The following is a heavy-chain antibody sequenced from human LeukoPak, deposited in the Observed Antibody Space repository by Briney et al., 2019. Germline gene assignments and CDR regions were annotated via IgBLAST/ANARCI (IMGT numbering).Heavy chain of an antibody. CDR3: ARGTTALMDV. V-gene: IGHV3-21*01. CDR1: GFTFSGYS. CDR2: ISSTSSYI. Sequence: GGSLRLSCAASGFTFSGYSMTWVRQAPGKGLEWVSSISSTSSYIYYADSLKGRFTISRDNTKNSLSLQMNSLRAEDTAVYYCARGTTALMDVWGKGTTVTVSS. D-gene: IGHD2-21*02. J-gene: IGHJ6*03.